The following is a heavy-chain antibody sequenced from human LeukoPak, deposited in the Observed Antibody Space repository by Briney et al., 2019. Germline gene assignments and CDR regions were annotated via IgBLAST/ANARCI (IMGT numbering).Heavy chain of an antibody. Sequence: SETLSLTCTVSGGSISSSSYYWGWIRQPPRKGLECIGSIYYSGSTYYNPTLKSRVTISVDTSKSQFSLKLSSVTAADTAMYYCASPPRYCSGGTCRDTFDIWGQGTMVTVSS. J-gene: IGHJ3*02. CDR1: GGSISSSSYY. CDR3: ASPPRYCSGGTCRDTFDI. D-gene: IGHD2-15*01. V-gene: IGHV4-39*01. CDR2: IYYSGST.